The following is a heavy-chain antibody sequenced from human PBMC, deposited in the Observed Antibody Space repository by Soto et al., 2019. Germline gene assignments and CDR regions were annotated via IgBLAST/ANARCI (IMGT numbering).Heavy chain of an antibody. Sequence: SETLCLTCTVSGDSVSSGSFYWSWIRQPQGKGLGWIGSIYFNGKTDYNASLQSRVTVSVDTSETQYSLKLSSVTAADTAVYYCARDRGSGSHNIWFDPWSQGTLVTVSS. D-gene: IGHD3-10*01. CDR3: ARDRGSGSHNIWFDP. J-gene: IGHJ5*02. V-gene: IGHV4-61*01. CDR1: GDSVSSGSFY. CDR2: IYFNGKT.